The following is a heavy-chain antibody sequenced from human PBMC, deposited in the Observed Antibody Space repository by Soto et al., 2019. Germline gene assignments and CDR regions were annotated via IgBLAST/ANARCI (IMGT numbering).Heavy chain of an antibody. CDR3: ARSSGGSGKLLNYYGMDV. J-gene: IGHJ6*02. CDR1: GFTFSSYS. Sequence: EVQLVESGGGLVKPGGSLRLSCAASGFTFSSYSMNWVRQAPGKGLEWVSSISSGSSYIYYADSVKGRFTISRDNGKNSLYLQMNILRVEDVSVYYCARSSGGSGKLLNYYGMDVWGQVTTVNVSS. CDR2: ISSGSSYI. V-gene: IGHV3-21*06. D-gene: IGHD3-10*01.